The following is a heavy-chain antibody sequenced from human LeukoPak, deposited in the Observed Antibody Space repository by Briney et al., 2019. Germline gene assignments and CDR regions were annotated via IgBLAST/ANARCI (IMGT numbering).Heavy chain of an antibody. V-gene: IGHV3-21*01. CDR2: ISSSSSYI. D-gene: IGHD6-19*01. Sequence: GGSLRLSRAASGFTFSSYSMNWVRQAPGKGLEWVSSISSSSSYIYYADSVKGRFTISRDNAKNSLYLQMNSLRAEDTAVYYCAREVGYSSGWYRMYYFDYWGQGTLVTVSS. CDR3: AREVGYSSGWYRMYYFDY. CDR1: GFTFSSYS. J-gene: IGHJ4*02.